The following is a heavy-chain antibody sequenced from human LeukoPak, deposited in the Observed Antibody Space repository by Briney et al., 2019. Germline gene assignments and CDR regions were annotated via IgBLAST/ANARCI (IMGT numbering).Heavy chain of an antibody. D-gene: IGHD3-22*01. V-gene: IGHV3-7*01. CDR1: GFTLSTYW. CDR3: ARDSSGYQ. Sequence: GALRLYCASSGFTLSTYWLSWVRQAPGKGLEWVANLKEDGGEKYYGEAVKDRFSIYRDDADNSLYLRSNSLRAEDTAVYYCARDSSGYQWARGTLDSVSS. J-gene: IGHJ4*02. CDR2: LKEDGGEK.